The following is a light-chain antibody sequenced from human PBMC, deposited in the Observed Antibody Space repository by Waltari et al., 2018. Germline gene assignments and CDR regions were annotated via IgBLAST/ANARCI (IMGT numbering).Light chain of an antibody. J-gene: IGLJ2*01. CDR1: ISEVGGYDY. Sequence: QSALTQHPSASGSPGQSVTIPCTGTISEVGGYDYVSWYQQHPGKAPTVMIYEVNKRPSVVPYRFSGSKSGITASLSVSWLQADDESAYYCSSYAGSNTVVFGGGTKLTVL. CDR2: EVN. V-gene: IGLV2-8*01. CDR3: SSYAGSNTVV.